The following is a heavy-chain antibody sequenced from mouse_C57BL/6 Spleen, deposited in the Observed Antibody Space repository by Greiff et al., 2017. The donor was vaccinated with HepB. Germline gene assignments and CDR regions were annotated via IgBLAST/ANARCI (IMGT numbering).Heavy chain of an antibody. CDR1: GFTFSSYG. V-gene: IGHV5-6*01. Sequence: EVQLQESGGDLVKPGGSLKLSCAASGFTFSSYGMSWVRQTPDKRLEWVATISSGGSYTYYPDSVKGRFTISRDNAKNTLYLQMSSLKSEDTAMYYCARHHAIYYDYDGAFAYWGQGTLVTVSA. D-gene: IGHD2-4*01. CDR2: ISSGGSYT. CDR3: ARHHAIYYDYDGAFAY. J-gene: IGHJ3*01.